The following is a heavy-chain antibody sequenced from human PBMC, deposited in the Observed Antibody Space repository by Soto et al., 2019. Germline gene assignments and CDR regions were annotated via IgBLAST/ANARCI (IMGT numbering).Heavy chain of an antibody. CDR3: ARHRGTISLTDY. D-gene: IGHD3-9*01. J-gene: IGHJ4*02. CDR1: GGSISSGCYY. V-gene: IGHV4-39*01. Sequence: SETLSLTCTVSGGSISSGCYYWSWIRQHPGTGLEWIGRISRSGTTYYSPSLKSRVTISVDKSKNQFSLKLSSVTAADTAVYYCARHRGTISLTDYWGQGTLVTVCS. CDR2: ISRSGTT.